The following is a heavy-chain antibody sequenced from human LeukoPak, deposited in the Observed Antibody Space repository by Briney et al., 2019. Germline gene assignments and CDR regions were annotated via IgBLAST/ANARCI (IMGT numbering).Heavy chain of an antibody. CDR3: ARNLGPSWYHSFDP. J-gene: IGHJ5*02. V-gene: IGHV3-7*03. D-gene: IGHD3-16*01. CDR2: INQDGSET. Sequence: PGGSLRLSCAASGFTFDNYCMSWVRQAPGERLEWVANINQDGSETYYLDSVKGRFTISRDNTENSLYLDMNNLRVEDTAVYYCARNLGPSWYHSFDPWGQGTLVTVSS. CDR1: GFTFDNYC.